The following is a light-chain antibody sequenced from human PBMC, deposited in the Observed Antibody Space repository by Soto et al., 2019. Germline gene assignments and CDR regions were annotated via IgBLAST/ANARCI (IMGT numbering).Light chain of an antibody. CDR1: SSDVGGYNH. CDR3: CSYAGSYTFV. J-gene: IGLJ2*01. Sequence: QSALTQPRSVSGSPGQSVTISCTGTSSDVGGYNHVSWYQQHPGKAPKYMIYDVSKRPSGVPDRFSGSKSGNTASLTISGLQAEDESDYYCCSYAGSYTFVFGGATKLTVL. V-gene: IGLV2-11*01. CDR2: DVS.